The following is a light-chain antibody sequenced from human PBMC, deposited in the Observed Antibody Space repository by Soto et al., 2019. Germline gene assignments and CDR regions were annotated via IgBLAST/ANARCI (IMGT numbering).Light chain of an antibody. CDR3: QAWDSTGV. CDR2: QDS. J-gene: IGLJ2*01. CDR1: KLGDKY. Sequence: SYELTQPPSVSVSPGQTVSITCSGDKLGDKYACWYQQKPGQSPVLVIYQDSKRPSGIPERFSGSNSGNTATLTISGTQAMDEADYYCQAWDSTGVFGGGTKVTVL. V-gene: IGLV3-1*01.